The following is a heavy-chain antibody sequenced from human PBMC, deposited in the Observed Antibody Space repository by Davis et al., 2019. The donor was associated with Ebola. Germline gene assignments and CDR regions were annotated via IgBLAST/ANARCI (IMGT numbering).Heavy chain of an antibody. D-gene: IGHD6-19*01. CDR1: GYTFTSYD. Sequence: AASVKVSCKASGYTFTSYDINWVRQATGQGLEWMGWISAFNGNTNYAQKLQGRVTMTTDTSTSTAYMELRSLRSDDTAVYYCARDLYSSGWYAEDAFDIWGQGTMVTVSS. CDR2: ISAFNGNT. V-gene: IGHV1-18*01. J-gene: IGHJ3*02. CDR3: ARDLYSSGWYAEDAFDI.